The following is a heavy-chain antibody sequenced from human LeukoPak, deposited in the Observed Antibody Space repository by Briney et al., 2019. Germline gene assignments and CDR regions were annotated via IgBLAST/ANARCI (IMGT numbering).Heavy chain of an antibody. CDR3: AKGPLLTRSHYFDS. D-gene: IGHD2-8*01. Sequence: QAGGSLRLSCAASGFTFSSYSMNWVRQAPGKGLEWVSYISSSSSTIYYADSVKGRFIISRDNAKNSLSLQMNSLKADDTAFYYCAKGPLLTRSHYFDSWGQGTLVTVSS. CDR2: ISSSSSTI. CDR1: GFTFSSYS. J-gene: IGHJ4*02. V-gene: IGHV3-48*04.